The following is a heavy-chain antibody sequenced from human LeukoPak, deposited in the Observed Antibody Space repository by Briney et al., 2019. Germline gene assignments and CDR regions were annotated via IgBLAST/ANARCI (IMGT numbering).Heavy chain of an antibody. J-gene: IGHJ5*02. CDR3: ARGGSSSWYNWFDP. CDR1: GFSFSLSY. D-gene: IGHD6-13*01. Sequence: GGSLRLSCAASGFSFSLSYMSWVRQAPGKGLEWVANIKQDGSEKYYVDSVEGRFTISRDNAKNSLYLQMNSLRAEDTAVYYCARGGSSSWYNWFDPWGQGTLVTVSS. CDR2: IKQDGSEK. V-gene: IGHV3-7*01.